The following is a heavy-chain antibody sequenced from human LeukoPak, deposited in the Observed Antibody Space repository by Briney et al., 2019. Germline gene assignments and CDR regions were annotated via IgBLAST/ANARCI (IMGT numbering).Heavy chain of an antibody. CDR3: ARGHVWFDP. CDR1: GSTFSSYA. J-gene: IGHJ5*02. Sequence: GGSLRLSCAASGSTFSSYAMTWVRQAPGKGLEWVANIKQDGSEKYYVDSVKGRSTISRDNAKNSLYLQMNSLRAEDMAVYYCARGHVWFDPWGQGTLVTVSS. CDR2: IKQDGSEK. V-gene: IGHV3-7*05.